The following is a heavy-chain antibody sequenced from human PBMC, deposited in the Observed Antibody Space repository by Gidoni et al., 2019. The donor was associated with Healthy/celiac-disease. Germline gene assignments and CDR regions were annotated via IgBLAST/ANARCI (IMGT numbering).Heavy chain of an antibody. CDR1: GFTSSSYW. V-gene: IGHV3-7*01. Sequence: EVQLVESGGGLVQPGGSLRLSCAASGFTSSSYWMRWVRQAPGKGLEWVDNIKQDGSEKYYVDSVKGRFTISRDNAKNSLYLQMNSLRAEDTAVYYCARDRKYDILTGYRGGHWFDPWGQGTLVTVSS. CDR2: IKQDGSEK. D-gene: IGHD3-9*01. CDR3: ARDRKYDILTGYRGGHWFDP. J-gene: IGHJ5*02.